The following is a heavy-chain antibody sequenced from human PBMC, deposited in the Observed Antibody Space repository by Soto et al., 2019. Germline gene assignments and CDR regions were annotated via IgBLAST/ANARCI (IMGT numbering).Heavy chain of an antibody. Sequence: SETLSLTGTVSGGSISSGYYYWSWIRQPPGKGLEWIGYIYYIGSTYYNPSLKSRVTISVDTSKNQFSLKLSSVTAADTAVYYCASGYGGFDYSGQGTLFTVSS. CDR3: ASGYGGFDY. J-gene: IGHJ4*02. V-gene: IGHV4-30-4*01. CDR2: IYYIGST. D-gene: IGHD3-10*01. CDR1: GGSISSGYYY.